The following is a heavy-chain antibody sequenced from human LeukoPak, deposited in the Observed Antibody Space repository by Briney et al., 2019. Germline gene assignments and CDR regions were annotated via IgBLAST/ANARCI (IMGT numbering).Heavy chain of an antibody. J-gene: IGHJ4*02. D-gene: IGHD2/OR15-2a*01. CDR2: ISGGGGST. CDR1: GFPFTSYG. Sequence: GGSLRLSCAASGFPFTSYGMSWVRQAPGKGLEWVSLISGGGGSTYYADSVKGRFTISRDNSKNTLYLQVNCLTAEDTAVYYCARDDAIGGGYLDSWGRGTLVTVSS. V-gene: IGHV3-23*01. CDR3: ARDDAIGGGYLDS.